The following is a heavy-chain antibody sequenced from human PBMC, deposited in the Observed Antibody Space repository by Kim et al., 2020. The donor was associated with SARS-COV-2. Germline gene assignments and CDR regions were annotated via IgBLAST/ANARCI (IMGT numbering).Heavy chain of an antibody. CDR3: ARGAGLTVATLYLYYYYGMDV. J-gene: IGHJ6*02. Sequence: GGSLRLSCAASGFTFSSYAMHWVRQAPGKGLEWVAVISYDGSNKYYADSVKGRFTISRDNSKNTLYLQMNSLRAEDTAVYYCARGAGLTVATLYLYYYYGMDVWGQGTTVTVSS. D-gene: IGHD5-12*01. CDR1: GFTFSSYA. CDR2: ISYDGSNK. V-gene: IGHV3-30*04.